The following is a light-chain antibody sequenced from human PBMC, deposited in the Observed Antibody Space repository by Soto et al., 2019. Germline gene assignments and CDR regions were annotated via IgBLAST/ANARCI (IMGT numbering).Light chain of an antibody. CDR2: GAS. J-gene: IGKJ4*01. CDR3: QQYGSSPLT. V-gene: IGKV3-20*01. CDR1: QSVSSSY. Sequence: IVLTQSPGTMSLSLGEIATLSCSASQSVSSSYLAWYQQKPGQAPRLLIYGASSRATGIPDRFSGSGSGTDFTLTISRLEPEDFAVYYCQQYGSSPLTFGGGTKVDIK.